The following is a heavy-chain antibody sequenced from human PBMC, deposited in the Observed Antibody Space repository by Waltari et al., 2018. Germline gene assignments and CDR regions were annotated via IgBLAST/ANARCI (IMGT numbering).Heavy chain of an antibody. Sequence: EVQLVESGGGLVQPGGSLRLSCVASGFTFSDHWMSWVRQAPGKGLEWVANMKQDGGEKYYVDSVKGRFTISRDNAKNSLYLQMNSLRVEDTAIYYCARDHWGPGDYWGQGTLVTVS. V-gene: IGHV3-7*01. D-gene: IGHD3-16*01. CDR1: GFTFSDHW. CDR2: MKQDGGEK. J-gene: IGHJ4*02. CDR3: ARDHWGPGDY.